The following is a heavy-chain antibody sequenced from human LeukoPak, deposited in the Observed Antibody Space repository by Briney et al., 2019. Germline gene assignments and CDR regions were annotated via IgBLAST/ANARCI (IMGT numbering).Heavy chain of an antibody. CDR3: ASMDIVVVPAVTDDAFDI. CDR2: ISSSSSTI. Sequence: GGSLRPSCAASGFTFSSYSMNWVRQAPGKGLEWVSYISSSSSTIYYADSVKGRFTISRDNAKNSLYLQMNSLRAEDTAVYYCASMDIVVVPAVTDDAFDIWGQGTMVTVSS. V-gene: IGHV3-48*01. J-gene: IGHJ3*02. D-gene: IGHD2-2*03. CDR1: GFTFSSYS.